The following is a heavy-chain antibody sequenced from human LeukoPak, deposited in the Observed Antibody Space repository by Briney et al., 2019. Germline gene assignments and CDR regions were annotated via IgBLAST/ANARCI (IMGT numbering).Heavy chain of an antibody. D-gene: IGHD3-9*01. J-gene: IGHJ6*03. V-gene: IGHV4-34*01. CDR1: GGSFSGYY. Sequence: SETLSLTCAVYGGSFSGYYWSWIRQPTGKGLEWIGEINHSGSTNYNPSLKSRVTISVDTSKNQFSLKLSSVTAADTAVYYCARHSAGLRYFDWLYSYYYMDVWGKGTTVTISS. CDR3: ARHSAGLRYFDWLYSYYYMDV. CDR2: INHSGST.